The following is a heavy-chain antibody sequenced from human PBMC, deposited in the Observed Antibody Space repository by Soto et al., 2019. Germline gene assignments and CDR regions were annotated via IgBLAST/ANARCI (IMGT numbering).Heavy chain of an antibody. Sequence: SETLSLTCAVYGGSFSGYYWSWNRQPPGKGLEWIGEINHSGSTNYNPSLKSRVTISVDTSKNQFSLKLSSVTAADTAVYYRARARLRGSYCSSTSCHNWFDPWGQGTLVTVSS. CDR2: INHSGST. D-gene: IGHD2-2*01. J-gene: IGHJ5*02. V-gene: IGHV4-34*01. CDR3: ARARLRGSYCSSTSCHNWFDP. CDR1: GGSFSGYY.